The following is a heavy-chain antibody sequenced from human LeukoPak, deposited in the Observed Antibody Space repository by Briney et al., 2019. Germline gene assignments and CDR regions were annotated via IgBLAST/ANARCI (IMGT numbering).Heavy chain of an antibody. D-gene: IGHD6-13*01. CDR2: MNPNSGNT. CDR3: ARDPSPRRTTAAGHFDY. Sequence: GASVKVSCKASGYTFTSYDINWVRQATGQGLEWMGWMNPNSGNTGYAQKFQGRVTITRNTSMSTAYMELSSLRSEDMAVYYCARDPSPRRTTAAGHFDYWGQGTLVTVSS. CDR1: GYTFTSYD. V-gene: IGHV1-8*01. J-gene: IGHJ4*02.